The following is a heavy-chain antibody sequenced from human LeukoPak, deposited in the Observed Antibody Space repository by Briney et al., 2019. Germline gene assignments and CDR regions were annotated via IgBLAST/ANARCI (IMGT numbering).Heavy chain of an antibody. Sequence: PGGSLRLSSPASGFSFISHFMLWVRQAPGKGLEWVTFIQGDGSNKYYADSFKGRFTISRDNSKNTLYLQMSSLRAEDTAIYYCAKDLSNSWYFDYWGQGILVTVSS. J-gene: IGHJ4*02. CDR1: GFSFISHF. CDR2: IQGDGSNK. V-gene: IGHV3-30*02. D-gene: IGHD6-13*01. CDR3: AKDLSNSWYFDY.